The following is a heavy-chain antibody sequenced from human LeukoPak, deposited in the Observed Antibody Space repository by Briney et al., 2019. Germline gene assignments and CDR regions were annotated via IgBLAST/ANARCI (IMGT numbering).Heavy chain of an antibody. V-gene: IGHV4-59*08. CDR3: ARNDYRSPPWDY. Sequence: SETLSLTCTVSGGSISSYYWSWIRQPPGKGLEWIGYIYYSGSTNYNPSLKSRVTISVDTSKNQFSLKLSSVTAADMAVYYCARNDYRSPPWDYWGQGTLVTVSS. CDR2: IYYSGST. CDR1: GGSISSYY. D-gene: IGHD3-16*01. J-gene: IGHJ4*02.